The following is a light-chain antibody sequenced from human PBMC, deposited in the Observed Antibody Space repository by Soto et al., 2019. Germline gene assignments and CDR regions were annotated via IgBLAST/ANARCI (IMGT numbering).Light chain of an antibody. CDR2: GAS. CDR3: QQYGSSPRT. V-gene: IGKV3-20*01. Sequence: ENVLTQSPGTLSLSPGERATLSCRASQSVSSSYLAWYQQKPGQAPRLLIYGASSRATGIPDRFSGSGSGTDFTLTISRLEPEDFAVYYCQQYGSSPRTFGRGTKVDIK. J-gene: IGKJ1*01. CDR1: QSVSSSY.